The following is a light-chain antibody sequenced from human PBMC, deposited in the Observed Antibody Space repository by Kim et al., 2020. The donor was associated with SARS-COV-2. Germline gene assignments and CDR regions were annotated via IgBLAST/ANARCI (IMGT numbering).Light chain of an antibody. Sequence: TGETVRITGGGKVRVIKKCPSYRRTPVQAPVLVIYYYSNRPSGIPERFSGSNSGNTATLTISRVEAGNEADYYCQVWDSSSDHRVFGGGTQLTVL. J-gene: IGLJ2*01. V-gene: IGLV3-21*04. CDR3: QVWDSSSDHRV. CDR2: YYS. CDR1: VRVIKK.